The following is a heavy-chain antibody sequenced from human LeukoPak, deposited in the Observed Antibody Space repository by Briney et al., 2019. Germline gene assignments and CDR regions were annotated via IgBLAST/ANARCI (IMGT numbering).Heavy chain of an antibody. CDR1: GFTLSRYW. CDR2: IKHDGSEK. Sequence: TGGSLRLSCAASGFTLSRYWMSWVRQAPGKGLEWVANIKHDGSEKYYVDSVKGRFTISRDNAKNSLYLQMNGLRAEDTAVYYCARDRSASIAVVTAEIDYWGQGTLVTVSS. CDR3: ARDRSASIAVVTAEIDY. J-gene: IGHJ4*02. V-gene: IGHV3-7*01. D-gene: IGHD6-19*01.